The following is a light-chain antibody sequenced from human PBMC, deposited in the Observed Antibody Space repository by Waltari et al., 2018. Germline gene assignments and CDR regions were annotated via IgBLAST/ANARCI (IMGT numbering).Light chain of an antibody. Sequence: QSALTQPRSVSGSPGQSVTISCTGTSSDVGGYYYVSWYQQHPGKAPKLILYDVTQRPSGVPGRFSGSKSGNTASLTISGLQAEDEADYYCCSYADTDTAVFGGGTKVTVL. V-gene: IGLV2-11*01. CDR2: DVT. CDR1: SSDVGGYYY. J-gene: IGLJ3*02. CDR3: CSYADTDTAV.